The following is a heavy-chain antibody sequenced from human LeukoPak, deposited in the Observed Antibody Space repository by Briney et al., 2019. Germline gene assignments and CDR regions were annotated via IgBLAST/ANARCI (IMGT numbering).Heavy chain of an antibody. CDR2: IYYSGST. D-gene: IGHD3-22*01. CDR1: GGSISSYY. V-gene: IGHV4-59*08. CDR3: ARLGDYDSSGPRGGFDY. Sequence: SETLSPTCTVSGGSISSYYWSWIRQPPGKGLEWIGYIYYSGSTNYNPSLKSRVTISVDTSKNQFSLKLSSVTAADTAVYYCARLGDYDSSGPRGGFDYWGQGTLVTVSS. J-gene: IGHJ4*02.